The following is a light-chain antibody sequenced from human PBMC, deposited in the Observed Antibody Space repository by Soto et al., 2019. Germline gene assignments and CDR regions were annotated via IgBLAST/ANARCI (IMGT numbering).Light chain of an antibody. CDR2: DVS. V-gene: IGLV2-11*01. J-gene: IGLJ1*01. Sequence: QSVLTQPRSVSGSPGQSVTISCPGTSTDVGGYNYVSWYQQHPGKVPKLMLYDVSKRPSGVPGRFSGSKSGNTASLTISVLQDEDEADYYCCSYSGRDTLYVFGSGTKLTVL. CDR1: STDVGGYNY. CDR3: CSYSGRDTLYV.